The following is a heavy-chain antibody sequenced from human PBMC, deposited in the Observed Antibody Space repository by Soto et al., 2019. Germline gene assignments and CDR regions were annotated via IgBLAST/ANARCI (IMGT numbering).Heavy chain of an antibody. CDR2: IYKSRSA. CDR3: ARVGNLRWSDP. CDR1: GDSMSSGGSS. D-gene: IGHD1-26*01. V-gene: IGHV4-30-2*06. J-gene: IGHJ5*02. Sequence: LQLQESGSGLVKPSQTLSLTCTVSGDSMSSGGSSWTWIRQSPGKGLEWVGYIYKSRSAYYNPSLRSRATISIDTSKNRLSLNMTSVTAADTAVYYCARVGNLRWSDPWGQGALVTVSS.